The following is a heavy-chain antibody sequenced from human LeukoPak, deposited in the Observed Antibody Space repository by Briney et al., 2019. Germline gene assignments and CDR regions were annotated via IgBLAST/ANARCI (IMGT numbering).Heavy chain of an antibody. D-gene: IGHD2-21*02. CDR2: ITSSGAYI. V-gene: IGHV3-21*04. Sequence: GGSLRLSCAASGFTFNNYNMNWVRQAPGKALEWVSSITSSGAYIFYADSVKGRFTISRDNAKDSLYLQMNSLRAEDTALYYCAKDIMEDCGGDCPSSVAFDIWGQGTMVTVSS. CDR3: AKDIMEDCGGDCPSSVAFDI. J-gene: IGHJ3*02. CDR1: GFTFNNYN.